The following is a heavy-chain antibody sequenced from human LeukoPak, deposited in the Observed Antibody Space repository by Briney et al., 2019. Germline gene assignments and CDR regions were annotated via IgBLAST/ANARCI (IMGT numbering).Heavy chain of an antibody. CDR1: GGSISSYY. V-gene: IGHV4-59*08. Sequence: SETLSLTCTVSGGSISSYYWSWIRQPPGKGLEWIGYIYYSGSTNYNPSLKSRVTISVDTSKNQFSLKLSSVTAADTAVYYCARHYVAGSWFDPWGQGTLVTVSS. CDR3: ARHYVAGSWFDP. J-gene: IGHJ5*02. D-gene: IGHD1-26*01. CDR2: IYYSGST.